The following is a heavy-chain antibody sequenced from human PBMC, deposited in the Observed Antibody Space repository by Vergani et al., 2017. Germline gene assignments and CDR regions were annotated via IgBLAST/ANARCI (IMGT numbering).Heavy chain of an antibody. J-gene: IGHJ4*02. D-gene: IGHD2-21*01. CDR2: VFYGGRT. CDR1: GDSISTRSYA. Sequence: QMQLQESGPGLLKPSETLSLSCTVSGDSISTRSYAWGWIRQPPGKTLEWIGTVFYGGRTSYNPSLKSRVTLSLDTSKKQISLHLTSVTAADTAVYYGARHISVVRPSSMTAFGYWGQGTLVTVSS. V-gene: IGHV4-39*01. CDR3: ARHISVVRPSSMTAFGY.